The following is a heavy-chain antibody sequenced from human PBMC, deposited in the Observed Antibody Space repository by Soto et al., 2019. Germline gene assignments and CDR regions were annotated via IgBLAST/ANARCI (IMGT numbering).Heavy chain of an antibody. CDR3: AKGAVTHRNYYYYYMDV. V-gene: IGHV3-23*01. CDR1: GFTFSSYA. CDR2: ISGSGGST. Sequence: GGSLRLSCAASGFTFSSYAMSWVRQAPGKGLEWVSAISGSGGSTYYADSVKGRFTISRDNSKNTLYLQMNSLSAEDTDVYYCAKGAVTHRNYYYYYMDVWGKGTTVTVSS. J-gene: IGHJ6*03. D-gene: IGHD4-4*01.